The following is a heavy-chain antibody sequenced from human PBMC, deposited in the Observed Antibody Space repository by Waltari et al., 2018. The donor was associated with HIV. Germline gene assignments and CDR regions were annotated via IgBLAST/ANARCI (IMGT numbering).Heavy chain of an antibody. V-gene: IGHV1-46*01. Sequence: QGHLEQSGPEVRRPGASVTISCGASGYSVTHSYIHWVRLAPGKGLQWMGIVNPTTNKSIYAEEFEARVNMTGGLTTTVYMELSALTSEDSAVYYCARAHYDRSNYYPQDYFYMDVWGKGTPVTVAS. J-gene: IGHJ6*03. CDR2: VNPTTNKS. CDR3: ARAHYDRSNYYPQDYFYMDV. D-gene: IGHD3-22*01. CDR1: GYSVTHSY.